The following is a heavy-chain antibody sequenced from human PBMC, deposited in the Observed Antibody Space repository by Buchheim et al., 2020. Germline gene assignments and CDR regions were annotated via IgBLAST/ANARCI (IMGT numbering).Heavy chain of an antibody. CDR2: VYNTGST. Sequence: QVQLQESGPGPVKPSETLSLTCNVSGDSMNNHYWSWIRQPAGRGLEWIGDVYNTGSTSTNPSLASRVSVSIDTSKNQLSLRLSSVTAADTGAYYCAREKTSGYYQHHAFDLWGQGT. CDR3: AREKTSGYYQHHAFDL. CDR1: GDSMNNHY. J-gene: IGHJ3*01. V-gene: IGHV4-4*07. D-gene: IGHD3-22*01.